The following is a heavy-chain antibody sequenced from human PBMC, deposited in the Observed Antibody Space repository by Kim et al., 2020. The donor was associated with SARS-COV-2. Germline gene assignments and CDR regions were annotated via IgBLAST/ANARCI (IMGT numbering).Heavy chain of an antibody. D-gene: IGHD2-2*01. J-gene: IGHJ6*02. CDR1: GFTFSSYS. CDR3: ARDCVVVVPAASPIYYYYGMDV. V-gene: IGHV3-21*01. Sequence: GGSLRLSCAASGFTFSSYSMNWVRQAPGKGLEWVSSISSSSSYIYYADSVKGRFTISRDNAKNSLYLQMNSLRAEDTAVYYCARDCVVVVPAASPIYYYYGMDVWGQGTTVTVSS. CDR2: ISSSSSYI.